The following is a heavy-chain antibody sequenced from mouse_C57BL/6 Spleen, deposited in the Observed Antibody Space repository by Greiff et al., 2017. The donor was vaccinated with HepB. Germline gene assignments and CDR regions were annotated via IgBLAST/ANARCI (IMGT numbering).Heavy chain of an antibody. Sequence: QVQLQQSGAELARPGASVKLSCKASGYTFTSYGISWVKQRTGQGLEWIGEIYPRSGNTYYNEKFKGKATLTTDKSSSTAYMELRSLTSEDSAVYFCALPMVTTRGYYFDYWGPGTTLTVSS. V-gene: IGHV1-81*01. CDR2: IYPRSGNT. CDR3: ALPMVTTRGYYFDY. J-gene: IGHJ2*01. CDR1: GYTFTSYG. D-gene: IGHD2-2*01.